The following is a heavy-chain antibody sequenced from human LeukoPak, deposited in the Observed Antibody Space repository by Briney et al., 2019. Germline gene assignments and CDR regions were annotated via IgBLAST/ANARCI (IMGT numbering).Heavy chain of an antibody. J-gene: IGHJ4*02. CDR3: AKASNTWNYFDY. CDR1: GVTFSSFA. V-gene: IGHV3-23*01. CDR2: ISGSGGST. D-gene: IGHD1-1*01. Sequence: KSGGSLRLSCAASGVTFSSFAMSWVRQAPGKGLEWVSAISGSGGSTYYADSVKGRFTISRDNSKNTLSLQMNSLRAEDTAIYYCAKASNTWNYFDYWGQGTLVTVSS.